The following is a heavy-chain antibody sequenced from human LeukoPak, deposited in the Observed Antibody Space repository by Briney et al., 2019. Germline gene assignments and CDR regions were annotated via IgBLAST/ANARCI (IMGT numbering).Heavy chain of an antibody. V-gene: IGHV3-48*03. D-gene: IGHD6-19*01. CDR3: AITPGAVAGQQEPYYFDY. CDR2: ISSSGSDI. CDR1: GFTFSSYE. Sequence: GGSLRLSCAAPGFTFSSYEMNWVRQAPGKGLEWVSYISSSGSDIYYADSVKGRFTISRDNAKNSLYLQMNSLRAEDTAVYYCAITPGAVAGQQEPYYFDYWGQGTLVTVSS. J-gene: IGHJ4*02.